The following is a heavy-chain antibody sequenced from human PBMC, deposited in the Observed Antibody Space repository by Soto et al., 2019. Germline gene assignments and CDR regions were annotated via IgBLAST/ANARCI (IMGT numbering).Heavy chain of an antibody. D-gene: IGHD6-13*01. CDR1: DASISSSSYY. J-gene: IGHJ4*02. CDR2: IYYSGST. Sequence: KHSETLSLTCIVSDASISSSSYYWGWLRQPPGKGLEWIGSIYYSGSTYYKTYLRSRVTISVDTSKNQFSLKLTSLTSADTALYYCARRYSSSLDFWGQGTLVTVSS. V-gene: IGHV4-39*01. CDR3: ARRYSSSLDF.